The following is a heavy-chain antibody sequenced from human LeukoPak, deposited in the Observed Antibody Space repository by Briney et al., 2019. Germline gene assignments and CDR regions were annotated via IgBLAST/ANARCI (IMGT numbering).Heavy chain of an antibody. Sequence: SETLSLTCTVSGGSISSSSDFWGWIRQPPGKGLEWIGYIYYSGSTNYNPSLKSRVTISVDTSKNQFSLKLSSVTAADTAVYYCARAGVMVRGVISWFDPWGQGTLVTVSS. D-gene: IGHD3-10*01. V-gene: IGHV4-61*05. J-gene: IGHJ5*02. CDR3: ARAGVMVRGVISWFDP. CDR1: GGSISSSSDF. CDR2: IYYSGST.